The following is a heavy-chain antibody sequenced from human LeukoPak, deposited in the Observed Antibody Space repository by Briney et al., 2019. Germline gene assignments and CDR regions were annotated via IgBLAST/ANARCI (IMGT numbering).Heavy chain of an antibody. V-gene: IGHV3-21*01. CDR3: AVFDYDFWSGYPGYFDY. CDR2: ISSSSSYI. J-gene: IGHJ4*02. D-gene: IGHD3-3*01. Sequence: GGSLRLSCAAPGFTFSSYSMNWVRQAPGKGLEWVSSISSSSSYIYYADSVKGRFTISRDNAKNSLYLQMNSLRAEDTAVYYCAVFDYDFWSGYPGYFDYWGQGTLVTVSS. CDR1: GFTFSSYS.